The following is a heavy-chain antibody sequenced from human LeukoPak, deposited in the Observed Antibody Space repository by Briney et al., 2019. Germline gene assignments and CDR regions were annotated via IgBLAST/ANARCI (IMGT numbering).Heavy chain of an antibody. CDR3: ARSSVGVRRRTDD. CDR2: MNPKSGNT. J-gene: IGHJ4*02. CDR1: GYTFTSYD. V-gene: IGHV1-8*01. D-gene: IGHD1-26*01. Sequence: GASVTVSCKASGYTFTSYDINWVRQAAGQGLEWMGWMNPKSGNTGYAQKFQGRVTMTRSTSVSTVYMELSNLTSEDTAVYYCARSSVGVRRRTDDWGQGTLVTVSS.